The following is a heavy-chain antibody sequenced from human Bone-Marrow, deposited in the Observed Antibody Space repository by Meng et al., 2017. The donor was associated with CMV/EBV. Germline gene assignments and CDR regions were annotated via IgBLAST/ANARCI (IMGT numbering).Heavy chain of an antibody. Sequence: SETLSLTCNVSGASLGSYYWSWIRQSPGKGLEWIGSIYYSGSTYYNPSLKSRVTISVDTSKNQFSLKLSSVTAADTAVYYCARILGYCSSTSCPAEGWFDPWGQGTLVTVSS. D-gene: IGHD2-2*01. J-gene: IGHJ5*02. V-gene: IGHV4-59*12. CDR3: ARILGYCSSTSCPAEGWFDP. CDR1: GASLGSYY. CDR2: IYYSGST.